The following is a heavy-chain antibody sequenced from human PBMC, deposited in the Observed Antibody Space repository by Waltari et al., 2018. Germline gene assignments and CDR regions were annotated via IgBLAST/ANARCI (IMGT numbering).Heavy chain of an antibody. CDR1: GGSIRSAGSF. J-gene: IGHJ4*02. D-gene: IGHD3-3*01. V-gene: IGHV4-31*03. CDR3: ARGFDFWTGPGYFDS. CDR2: IYYSGNT. Sequence: QVQLQESDPGLVKPSQTLSLTCIVSGGSIRSAGSFWTWIRQHPGKGLEWIGYIYYSGNTYYNPSLKSRLIISVDTSKNQFSLKLSSVTAADTAVYYCARGFDFWTGPGYFDSWGQGTLVTVSS.